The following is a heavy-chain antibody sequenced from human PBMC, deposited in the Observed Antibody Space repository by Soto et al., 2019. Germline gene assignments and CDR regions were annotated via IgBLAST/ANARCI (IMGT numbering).Heavy chain of an antibody. CDR2: INPSGGST. CDR1: GYTFTSYY. V-gene: IGHV1-46*01. Sequence: ASVKVSCKASGYTFTSYYMHWVRQAPGQGLEWMGIINPSGGSTSYAQKFQGRVTMTRDTSTSTVYMELSSLRSEDTAVYYCARVADYYDSSGNQYYFDYWGQGTLVTV. J-gene: IGHJ4*02. D-gene: IGHD3-22*01. CDR3: ARVADYYDSSGNQYYFDY.